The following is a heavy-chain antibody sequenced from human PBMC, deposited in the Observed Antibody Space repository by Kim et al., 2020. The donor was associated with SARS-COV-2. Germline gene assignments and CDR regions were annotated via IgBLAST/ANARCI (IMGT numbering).Heavy chain of an antibody. V-gene: IGHV3-21*01. CDR1: GFTFSSYS. CDR3: ARQVDIVVVVAATPDYYYYGMDV. Sequence: GGSLRLSCAASGFTFSSYSMNWVRQAPGKGLEWVSSISSSSSYIYYADSVKGRFTISRDNAKNSLYLQMNSLRAEDTAVYYCARQVDIVVVVAATPDYYYYGMDVWGQGTTVTVSS. CDR2: ISSSSSYI. D-gene: IGHD2-15*01. J-gene: IGHJ6*02.